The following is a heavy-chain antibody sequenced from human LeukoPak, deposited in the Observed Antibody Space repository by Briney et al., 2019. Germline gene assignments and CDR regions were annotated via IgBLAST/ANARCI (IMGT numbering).Heavy chain of an antibody. V-gene: IGHV3-74*01. CDR1: GFTFTSYW. CDR3: ARGRYYGMDV. Sequence: PGGSLRLSCAASGFTFTSYWMHWVRQAPGRGLVWVSRVNSDGSSTTYADSVKGRFTISRDNAKNTLYLQMNSLRAEDTAVYYCARGRYYGMDVWGQGTTVTVSS. J-gene: IGHJ6*02. CDR2: VNSDGSST.